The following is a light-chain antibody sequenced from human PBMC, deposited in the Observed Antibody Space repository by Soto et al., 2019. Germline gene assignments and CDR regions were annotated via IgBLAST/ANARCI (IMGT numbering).Light chain of an antibody. CDR3: QQSYTIPYT. CDR1: QSISSY. CDR2: AAS. V-gene: IGKV1-39*01. J-gene: IGKJ2*01. Sequence: DIQMTQSPSSLSASVGDRVTITCRASQSISSYLNWYQQKTGIAPKLLIYAASSLQSGVPSRFSGSGSGTDFTLTISSLQPEDFATYYCQQSYTIPYTFGQGTKLEIK.